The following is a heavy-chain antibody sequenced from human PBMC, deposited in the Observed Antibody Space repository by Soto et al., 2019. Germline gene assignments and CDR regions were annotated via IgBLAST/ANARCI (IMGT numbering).Heavy chain of an antibody. V-gene: IGHV1-69*13. CDR1: GGTFSSYA. CDR2: IIPIFGTA. D-gene: IGHD3-10*01. J-gene: IGHJ6*02. CDR3: ARDRPKLIWFGESSMWGMDV. Sequence: GASVKVSCKASGGTFSSYAISWVRQAPGQGLEWMGGIIPIFGTANYAQKFQGRVTITADESTSTAYMELSSLRSEDTAVYYCARDRPKLIWFGESSMWGMDVWGQGTKVTVYS.